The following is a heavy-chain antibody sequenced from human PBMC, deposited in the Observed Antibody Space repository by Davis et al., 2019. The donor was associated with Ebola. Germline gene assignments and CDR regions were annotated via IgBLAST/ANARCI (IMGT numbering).Heavy chain of an antibody. CDR3: ARDPQVYKWNAHPTWDY. J-gene: IGHJ4*01. D-gene: IGHD1-20*01. Sequence: GESLKISCIASGFIFSTYAMNWVRQTPGKGLEWVSSISGSGDRTNYADSVKGRFIISRDRAENTVYLQMHSLRVEDTATYFCARDPQVYKWNAHPTWDYWGHGTLVTVSS. CDR1: GFIFSTYA. V-gene: IGHV3-23*01. CDR2: ISGSGDRT.